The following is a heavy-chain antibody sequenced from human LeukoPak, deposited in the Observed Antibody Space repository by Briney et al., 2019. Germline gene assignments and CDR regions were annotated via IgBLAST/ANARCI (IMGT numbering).Heavy chain of an antibody. CDR1: GFTLSNYE. V-gene: IGHV3-48*03. D-gene: IGHD2-2*01. CDR2: ISSSGTTI. J-gene: IGHJ4*02. CDR3: ARGPSSANFLHFDY. Sequence: GSLRLSCAASGFTLSNYEVNWVRQAPGKGLEWVSYISSSGTTIYYADSVKGRFTISRDNAKNSLYLQMNSLRAEDTAVYYCARGPSSANFLHFDYWGQGTLVTVSS.